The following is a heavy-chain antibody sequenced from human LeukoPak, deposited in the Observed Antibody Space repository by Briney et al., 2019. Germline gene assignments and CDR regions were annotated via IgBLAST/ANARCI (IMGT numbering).Heavy chain of an antibody. V-gene: IGHV4-39*01. CDR1: GGSISSSSYY. CDR2: IYYSRST. D-gene: IGHD6-19*01. CDR3: VKQWLVGLVY. Sequence: PSETLSLTCTVSGGSISSSSYYWGWIRQPPGKGLEWIGSIYYSRSTYYNPSLKSRVTISVDTSKNQFSLKLSSVTAADTAVYYCVKQWLVGLVYWGQGTLVTVSS. J-gene: IGHJ4*02.